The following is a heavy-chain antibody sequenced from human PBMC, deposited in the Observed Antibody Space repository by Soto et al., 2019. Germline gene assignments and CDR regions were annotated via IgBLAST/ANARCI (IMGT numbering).Heavy chain of an antibody. V-gene: IGHV4-30-4*01. D-gene: IGHD6-13*01. J-gene: IGHJ4*02. CDR2: SYYSGST. CDR1: GGSISSGDYY. CDR3: ASASGGIAAAGTGAIDY. Sequence: QVQLQEAGPGLVKPSQTLSLTCTVSGGSISSGDYYWSWIRQPPGKGLDWIGYSYYSGSTYYNPSRKRRVTLSVDASKTKFSLKLSSVTAADTAVYYCASASGGIAAAGTGAIDYWGQGTLVTVSS.